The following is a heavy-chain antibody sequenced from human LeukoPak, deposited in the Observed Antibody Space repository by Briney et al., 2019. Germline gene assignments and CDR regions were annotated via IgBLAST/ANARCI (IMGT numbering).Heavy chain of an antibody. CDR2: ISGSGGST. Sequence: PGGSLRLSCAASGFTFSSYAMSWVRQAPGKGLEWVSAISGSGGSTYYVNSVKGRFTISRDNSKNTLYLQMNSLRAEDTAVYYCAKDWGVGGGYRLWGPYYYYYGMDVWGQGTTVTVSS. CDR3: AKDWGVGGGYRLWGPYYYYYGMDV. CDR1: GFTFSSYA. V-gene: IGHV3-23*01. D-gene: IGHD5-18*01. J-gene: IGHJ6*02.